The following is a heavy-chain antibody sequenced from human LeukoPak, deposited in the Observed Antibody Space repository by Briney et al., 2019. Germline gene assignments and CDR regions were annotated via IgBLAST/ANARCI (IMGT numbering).Heavy chain of an antibody. CDR1: GFTFSGFW. Sequence: GGSLRLSCAVSGFTFSGFWMSWSRQAPGKGLEWVASINSDGSEGYYADVVKGRFTISRDNAKNSLYLQINSLRAEDMAVYYCARSSYSSSSSVWGQGTMVTVSS. D-gene: IGHD6-6*01. CDR2: INSDGSEG. CDR3: ARSSYSSSSSV. V-gene: IGHV3-7*03. J-gene: IGHJ3*01.